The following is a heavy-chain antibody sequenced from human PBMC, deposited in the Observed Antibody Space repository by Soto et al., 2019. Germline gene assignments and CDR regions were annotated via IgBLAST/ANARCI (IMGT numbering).Heavy chain of an antibody. CDR3: ARDPIAALYYFDY. V-gene: IGHV6-1*01. J-gene: IGHJ4*02. Sequence: PSQTLSLTCAISGDSVSSNRAAWNWIRQSPSRGLERLGRTYYRSRWYYDYAVSVKSRITINPDTSENHFSLQLNSVTPEDTAVYYCARDPIAALYYFDYWGQGTLVTVSS. D-gene: IGHD6-13*01. CDR2: TYYRSRWYY. CDR1: GDSVSSNRAA.